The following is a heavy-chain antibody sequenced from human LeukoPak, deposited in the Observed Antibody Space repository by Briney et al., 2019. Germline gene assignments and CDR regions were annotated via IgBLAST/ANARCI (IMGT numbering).Heavy chain of an antibody. CDR3: ARDRRELPDY. CDR1: GYSISSGYY. CDR2: IYHSGST. D-gene: IGHD1-7*01. J-gene: IGHJ4*02. V-gene: IGHV4-38-2*02. Sequence: SETLSLTCTVSGYSISSGYYWGWIRPPPGKGLEWIGSIYHSGSTYYNPSLKSRVTISVDTSKNQFSLKLSSVTAADTAVYYCARDRRELPDYWGQGTLVTVSS.